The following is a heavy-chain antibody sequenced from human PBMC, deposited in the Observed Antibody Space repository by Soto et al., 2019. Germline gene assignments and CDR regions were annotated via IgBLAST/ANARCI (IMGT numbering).Heavy chain of an antibody. D-gene: IGHD3-10*01. Sequence: PSETLSLTCTVSGGSISSYYWSWIRQPPGKGLEWIGYIYYSGSTNYNPSLKSRVTISVDTSKNQFSLKLSSVTAADTAVYYCARAGKRFGELLSWFDPWGQGTLVTVSS. J-gene: IGHJ5*02. CDR1: GGSISSYY. V-gene: IGHV4-59*01. CDR2: IYYSGST. CDR3: ARAGKRFGELLSWFDP.